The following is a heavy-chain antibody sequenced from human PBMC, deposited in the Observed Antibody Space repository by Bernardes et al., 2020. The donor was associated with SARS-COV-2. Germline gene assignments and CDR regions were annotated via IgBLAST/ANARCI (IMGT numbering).Heavy chain of an antibody. Sequence: SVKVSCKASGGTFCSYAIRWVRQAPGQGLEWMGGIIPIFGTANYAQKFQGRVTITADESTSTAYMELSSLRSEDTAVYYCARAGWCGPLKVYYGMDVWGQGTTVTVSS. D-gene: IGHD2-8*01. CDR1: GGTFCSYA. CDR3: ARAGWCGPLKVYYGMDV. V-gene: IGHV1-69*13. CDR2: IIPIFGTA. J-gene: IGHJ6*02.